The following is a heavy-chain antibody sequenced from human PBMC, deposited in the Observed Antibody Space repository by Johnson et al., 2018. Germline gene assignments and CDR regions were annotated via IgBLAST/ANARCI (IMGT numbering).Heavy chain of an antibody. J-gene: IGHJ1*01. CDR3: AKDYEQYLQH. V-gene: IGHV3-30*18. CDR2: ISYDGSNK. CDR1: GFTFSSYG. D-gene: IGHD3-16*01. Sequence: VQLVESGGGVVQXGRSXRLXCAASGFTFSSYGMHWVRQAPGKGLEWVAVISYDGSNKYYADSVKGRFTISRDNSKNTLYLQMNSLRAEDTAVYYCAKDYEQYLQHWGQGTLVTVSS.